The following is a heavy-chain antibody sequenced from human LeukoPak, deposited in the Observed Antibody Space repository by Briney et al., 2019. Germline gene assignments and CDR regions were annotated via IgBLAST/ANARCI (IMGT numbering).Heavy chain of an antibody. CDR3: ARDLDSGNYFFAY. V-gene: IGHV3-48*04. CDR1: GFSIGSYG. Sequence: GGSLRLSCAASGFSIGSYGLSWVRQAPGKGPQWVSYISGNGGTTHYADSVEGRFTISRDNAKNSLYLQMSSLRAEDTAVYYCARDLDSGNYFFAYWGQGTPVTVSS. CDR2: ISGNGGTT. J-gene: IGHJ4*02. D-gene: IGHD3-22*01.